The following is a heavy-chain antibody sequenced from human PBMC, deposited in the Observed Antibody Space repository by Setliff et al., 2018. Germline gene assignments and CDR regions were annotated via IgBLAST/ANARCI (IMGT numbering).Heavy chain of an antibody. J-gene: IGHJ4*02. D-gene: IGHD1-26*01. V-gene: IGHV4-61*02. CDR2: LHTSGTT. CDR1: GGSITSGSYY. CDR3: ARGNTIVGATDY. Sequence: PSETLSLTCAVSGGSITSGSYYWSWIRQPAGEGLEWIGRLHTSGTTVYNPSLKGRVTISADTSTNHFSLKLTSVTAADTAVYYCARGNTIVGATDYWGQGALVTVSS.